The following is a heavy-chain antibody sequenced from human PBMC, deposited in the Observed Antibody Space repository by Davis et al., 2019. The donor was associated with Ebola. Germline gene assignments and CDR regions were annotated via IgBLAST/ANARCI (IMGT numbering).Heavy chain of an antibody. CDR1: GFTFSSYA. CDR3: ARVSTSSGNFYYYMDV. V-gene: IGHV3-30-3*01. Sequence: GGSLRLSCAASGFTFSSYAMHWVRQAPGKGLEWVAVISYDGSNKYYADSVKGRFTISKDNAKKSLYLQMNSLRAEDTAVYYCARVSTSSGNFYYYMDVWGKGTTVTVSS. D-gene: IGHD6-6*01. J-gene: IGHJ6*03. CDR2: ISYDGSNK.